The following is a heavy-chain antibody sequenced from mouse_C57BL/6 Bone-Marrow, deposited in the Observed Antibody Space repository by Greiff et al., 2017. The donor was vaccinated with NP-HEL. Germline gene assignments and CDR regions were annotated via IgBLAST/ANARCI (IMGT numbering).Heavy chain of an antibody. CDR3: ARWYYGSSYYFDY. D-gene: IGHD1-1*01. CDR2: ISDGGSYT. J-gene: IGHJ2*01. V-gene: IGHV5-4*03. CDR1: GFTFSGYA. Sequence: EVNVVESGGGLVKPGGSLKLSCAASGFTFSGYAMSWVRQTPEKRLEWVATISDGGSYTYYPDNVKGRFTISRDNAKNNLYLQMSHLKSEDTAMYYCARWYYGSSYYFDYWGQGTTLTVSS.